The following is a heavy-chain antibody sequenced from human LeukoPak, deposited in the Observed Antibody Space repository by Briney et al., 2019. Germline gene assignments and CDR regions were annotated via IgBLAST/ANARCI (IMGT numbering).Heavy chain of an antibody. J-gene: IGHJ4*02. Sequence: PSETLSLTCAVYGGSFSGYYWSWIRQPPGKGLEWIGEINHSGSTNYNPSLKSRATISVDTSKNQFSLKLSSVTAADTAVYYCARAGPQNYFDYWGQGTLVTVSS. V-gene: IGHV4-34*01. CDR2: INHSGST. CDR3: ARAGPQNYFDY. CDR1: GGSFSGYY.